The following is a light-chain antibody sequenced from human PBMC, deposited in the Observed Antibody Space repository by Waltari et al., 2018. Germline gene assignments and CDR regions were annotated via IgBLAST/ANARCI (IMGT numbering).Light chain of an antibody. V-gene: IGLV2-14*03. CDR3: SSESSDKVVL. CDR2: DVS. J-gene: IGLJ3*02. Sequence: QSALTQPASVSGSPGQSVTISCTGTSSDVGSSNSVSWYQHHPGQGPKVIIYDVSDRPSVVSARFSGSKSGNTASLTISGLQAEDEADYYCSSESSDKVVLFGGGTKVTVL. CDR1: SSDVGSSNS.